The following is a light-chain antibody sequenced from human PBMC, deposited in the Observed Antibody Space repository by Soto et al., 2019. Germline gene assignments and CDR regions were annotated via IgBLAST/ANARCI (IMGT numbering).Light chain of an antibody. Sequence: QSVLTQPPSASATPGQRVTISCSGSSSNIGSNIVNWYQQVPGTAPKLLIYSNNQRPSGVPDRFSGSKSGTSASLAISGLQSEDEAAYYCASWDDSLNGNWVFGGGTKLTVL. J-gene: IGLJ3*02. V-gene: IGLV1-44*01. CDR2: SNN. CDR1: SSNIGSNI. CDR3: ASWDDSLNGNWV.